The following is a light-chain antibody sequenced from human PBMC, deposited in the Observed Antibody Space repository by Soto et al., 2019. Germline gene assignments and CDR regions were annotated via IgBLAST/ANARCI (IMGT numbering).Light chain of an antibody. J-gene: IGLJ2*01. CDR1: SSDVGGYNY. Sequence: QXVLTQPRSVSGSPGQSVTISCTGTSSDVGGYNYVSWYQQHPGKAPKLMIYDVSKRPSGVPDRFSGSKSGNTASLTISGLQAEDEADYYCCSYAGSYTLVVFGGGTKVTVL. CDR3: CSYAGSYTLVV. CDR2: DVS. V-gene: IGLV2-11*01.